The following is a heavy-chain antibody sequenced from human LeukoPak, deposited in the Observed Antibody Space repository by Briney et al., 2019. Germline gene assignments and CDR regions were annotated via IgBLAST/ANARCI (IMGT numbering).Heavy chain of an antibody. D-gene: IGHD3-10*01. CDR1: GFTFSSYA. CDR2: ISGSGGST. V-gene: IGHV3-23*01. J-gene: IGHJ4*02. Sequence: PGASLRLSCAASGFTFSSYAMSWVRQAPGKGLEWVSAISGSGGSTYYADSVKGRFTISRDNSKNTLYLQMNSLGAEDTAVYYCAKDHLWFGELYYWGQGTLVTVSS. CDR3: AKDHLWFGELYY.